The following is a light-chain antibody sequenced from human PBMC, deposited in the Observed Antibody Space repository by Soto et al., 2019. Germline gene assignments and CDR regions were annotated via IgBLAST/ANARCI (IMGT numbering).Light chain of an antibody. CDR1: QSVSSYY. CDR2: AAS. Sequence: EIVLTQSPGTLSSSPGERATLSCRASQSVSSYYLARYQQKPGQAPRLLIYAASSRATGIPDRFSGGGSGTDFTLTISRLEPEDFAVYYCQQCGSSPWTFGQGTKVEIK. V-gene: IGKV3-20*01. CDR3: QQCGSSPWT. J-gene: IGKJ1*01.